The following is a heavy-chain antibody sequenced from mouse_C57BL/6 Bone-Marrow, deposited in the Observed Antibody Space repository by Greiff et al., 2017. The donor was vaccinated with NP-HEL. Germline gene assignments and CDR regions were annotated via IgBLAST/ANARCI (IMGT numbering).Heavy chain of an antibody. Sequence: EVQGVESGGGLVKPGGSLKLSCAASGFTFSSYAMSWVRQTPEKRLEWVATISDGGSYTYYPDNVQGRFTISRDNAKNNLYLQMSHLKSEDTAMYYCARDTWFAYWGQGTLVTVSA. J-gene: IGHJ3*01. CDR3: ARDTWFAY. CDR2: ISDGGSYT. V-gene: IGHV5-4*01. CDR1: GFTFSSYA.